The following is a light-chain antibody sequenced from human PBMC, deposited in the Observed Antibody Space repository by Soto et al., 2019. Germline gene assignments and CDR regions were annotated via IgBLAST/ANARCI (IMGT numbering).Light chain of an antibody. V-gene: IGLV2-8*01. CDR2: EVI. CDR1: XXDVGGYNF. J-gene: IGLJ1*01. CDR3: ISYADSNIYV. Sequence: QSALTQPPSASGSPGQSVTISCXXXXXDVGGYNFVSWYQQHPGKAPKLVIYEVIKRPSGVPARFSGSKSGNTASLTVSGLQAEDEADYYCISYADSNIYVFGSGTKLTVL.